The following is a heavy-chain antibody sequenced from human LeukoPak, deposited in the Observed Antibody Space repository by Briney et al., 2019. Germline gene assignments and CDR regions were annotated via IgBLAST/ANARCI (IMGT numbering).Heavy chain of an antibody. V-gene: IGHV4-59*12. Sequence: AETLSLTCTVSGGPISSYHWSWIRQPPGKGLEWIGYIYYSGSTYYNPSLKRRDTISVDKSKNQFSLKLSSVTAADTAVYYCARDSSSYYYMDVWGKGTTVTVSS. J-gene: IGHJ6*03. CDR1: GGPISSYH. CDR3: ARDSSSYYYMDV. CDR2: IYYSGST. D-gene: IGHD6-6*01.